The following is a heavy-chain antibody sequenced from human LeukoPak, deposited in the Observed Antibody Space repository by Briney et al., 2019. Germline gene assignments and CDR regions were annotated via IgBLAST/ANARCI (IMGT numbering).Heavy chain of an antibody. D-gene: IGHD3-3*01. V-gene: IGHV3-74*01. CDR3: ATFWSGSDFDY. J-gene: IGHJ4*02. CDR1: GFTFRRYW. CDR2: INSDGSTT. Sequence: PGGSLRLSCAASGFTFRRYWMHWVRQAPGKGLVWVSRINSDGSTTSYADSVKGRLTIPRDNAKNTLYLQMNSLRAEDTAVYYCATFWSGSDFDYWGQGTLVTVSS.